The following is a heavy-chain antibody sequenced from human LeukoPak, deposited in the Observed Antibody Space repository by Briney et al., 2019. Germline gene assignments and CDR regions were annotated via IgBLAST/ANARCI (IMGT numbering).Heavy chain of an antibody. CDR3: ATDREVTGYYGMDV. CDR2: FEPEDGET. V-gene: IGHV1-24*01. D-gene: IGHD1-20*01. Sequence: ASVKVSCKVSGYTLTELSMHWVRQAPGKGLEWMGGFEPEDGETIYAQKFQGRVTITEDTSTDTAYMELSSLRSEDTAVYYCATDREVTGYYGMDVWGQGTTVTVSS. J-gene: IGHJ6*02. CDR1: GYTLTELS.